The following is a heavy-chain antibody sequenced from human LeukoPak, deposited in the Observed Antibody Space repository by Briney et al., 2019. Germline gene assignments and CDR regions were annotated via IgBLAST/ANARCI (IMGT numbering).Heavy chain of an antibody. CDR2: INPYSGDT. V-gene: IGHV1-2*02. CDR1: GYTFTGYY. D-gene: IGHD6-6*01. CDR3: ARIGAPRFNWFHP. Sequence: ASVKVSCKASGYTFTGYYMHWVRQAPGEGFEWMGWINPYSGDTNYAQKFQGRVTMTRDTSISTAYMELSRLRFDDTAVYYCARIGAPRFNWFHPWGQGALATVSS. J-gene: IGHJ5*02.